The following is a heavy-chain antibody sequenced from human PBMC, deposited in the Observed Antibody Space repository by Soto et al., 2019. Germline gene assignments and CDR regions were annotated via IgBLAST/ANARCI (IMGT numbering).Heavy chain of an antibody. V-gene: IGHV3-48*01. CDR2: ISSSSSTI. CDR3: ARDRGIAETPYLFDY. Sequence: GGSLRLSCAASGFTFSTYSMNWVRQAPGKGLEWVSYISSSSSTIYYADSVKGRFTISRDNAKNSLYLQMNSLRAEDTAVYYCARDRGIAETPYLFDYWGQGTLVTVSS. D-gene: IGHD6-13*01. CDR1: GFTFSTYS. J-gene: IGHJ4*02.